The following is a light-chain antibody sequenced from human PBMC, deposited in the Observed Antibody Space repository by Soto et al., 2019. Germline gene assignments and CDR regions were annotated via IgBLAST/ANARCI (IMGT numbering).Light chain of an antibody. V-gene: IGLV2-14*01. CDR1: SSDVGGHNS. CDR3: SSFTSSVTYV. J-gene: IGLJ1*01. CDR2: DVS. Sequence: QSVLTQPASVSGSPGQSITISCTGTSSDVGGHNSVSWYRQDPVKAPKLMIYDVSNRPSGVSDRFSGSKSGNTASLTISGLQIEDEADYYCSSFTSSVTYVFGTATKVTVL.